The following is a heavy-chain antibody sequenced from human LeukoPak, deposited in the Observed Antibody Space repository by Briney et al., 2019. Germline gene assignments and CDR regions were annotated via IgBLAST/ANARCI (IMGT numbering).Heavy chain of an antibody. D-gene: IGHD5-24*01. CDR2: IYHNGNS. V-gene: IGHV4-59*01. Sequence: SETLSHTCSVFGDSFNEYYWNWVRQPPGKGLQWIGYIYHNGNSNYNPSLKGRLTISVDTAKNQFSLKLTSVTAADTAVYYCARDGGLQSHFDYWGQGALVTVSS. J-gene: IGHJ4*02. CDR1: GDSFNEYY. CDR3: ARDGGLQSHFDY.